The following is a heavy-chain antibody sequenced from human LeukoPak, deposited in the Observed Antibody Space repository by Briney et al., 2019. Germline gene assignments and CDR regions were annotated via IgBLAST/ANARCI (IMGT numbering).Heavy chain of an antibody. D-gene: IGHD6-13*01. V-gene: IGHV3-43*01. CDR3: AKDKESHSSSWYVYYYGMDV. CDR1: GFTFDDYT. Sequence: TGGSLRLSCAASGFTFDDYTMHWVRQAPGKGLEWVSLISWDGGSTYYADSVKGRFTISRDNSKNSLYLQMNSLRTEDTALYYCAKDKESHSSSWYVYYYGMDVWGQGTTVTVSS. J-gene: IGHJ6*02. CDR2: ISWDGGST.